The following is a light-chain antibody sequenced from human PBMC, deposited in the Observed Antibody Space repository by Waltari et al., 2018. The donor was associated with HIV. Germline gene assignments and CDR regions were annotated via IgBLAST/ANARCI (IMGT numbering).Light chain of an antibody. CDR1: QSVSTN. J-gene: IGKJ1*01. Sequence: EIVVTQVPAALSVSPGERASLSCIASQSVSTNLAWYHQVSGQAPRLLISDSSNRATGVPDRFSGSGSGTHFTLTISSLQSEDSGVYYCQQYSDWPRAFGLGTK. CDR2: DSS. CDR3: QQYSDWPRA. V-gene: IGKV3-15*01.